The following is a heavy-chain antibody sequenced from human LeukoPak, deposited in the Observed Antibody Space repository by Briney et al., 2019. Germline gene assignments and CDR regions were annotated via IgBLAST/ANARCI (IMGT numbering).Heavy chain of an antibody. CDR1: GYTFTGYY. CDR2: IIPNSGGT. Sequence: ASVKVSCKASGYTFTGYYMHWVRQAPGKGLEWMGWIIPNSGGTNYAQKFQGRVTMTRDTSISTAYMELSRLRSDDTAVYYCAKTMVRGVKGQGAFDIWGQGTMVTVSS. D-gene: IGHD3-10*01. CDR3: AKTMVRGVKGQGAFDI. J-gene: IGHJ3*02. V-gene: IGHV1-2*02.